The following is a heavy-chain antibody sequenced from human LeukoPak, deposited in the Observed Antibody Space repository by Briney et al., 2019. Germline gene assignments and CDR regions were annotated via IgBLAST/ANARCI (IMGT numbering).Heavy chain of an antibody. CDR3: TTDYLRLDAFDI. D-gene: IGHD5-12*01. V-gene: IGHV3-15*01. Sequence: GGSLRLSCAASGFTCSNAWMSWVRQAPGKGLEWVGRIKSKTDGGTTDYAAPVKGRFTISRDDSKNTLYLQMNSLKTEDTAVYYCTTDYLRLDAFDIWGQGTMVTVSS. J-gene: IGHJ3*02. CDR1: GFTCSNAW. CDR2: IKSKTDGGTT.